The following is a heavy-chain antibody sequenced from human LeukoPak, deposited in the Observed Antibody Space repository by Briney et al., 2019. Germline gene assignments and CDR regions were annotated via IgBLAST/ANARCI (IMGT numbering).Heavy chain of an antibody. J-gene: IGHJ6*02. CDR2: IYHSGIT. CDR1: GGSINNNNW. CDR3: AREISGSYPGVHYYGLDV. Sequence: SETLSLTCAVSGGSINNNNWWTWVRQPPGKGLEWIGEIYHSGITNYNPSLKSRVAISVDRSKSQFSLKLSSVTAADTAVYYCAREISGSYPGVHYYGLDVWGQGTTVTVSS. D-gene: IGHD1-26*01. V-gene: IGHV4-4*02.